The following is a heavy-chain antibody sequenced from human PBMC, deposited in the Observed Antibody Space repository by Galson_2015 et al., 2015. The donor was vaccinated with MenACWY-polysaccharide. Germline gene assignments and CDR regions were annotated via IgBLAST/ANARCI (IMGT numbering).Heavy chain of an antibody. CDR2: ISSSSSYI. CDR1: GFTFSSYS. D-gene: IGHD3-3*01. Sequence: SLRLSCAASGFTFSSYSMNWVRQAPGKGLEWVSSISSSSSYIYYADSVKGRFTISRDNAKNSLYLQMNSLRAEDTAVYYCARAGGWSTIFGVPPPVDWFDPWGQGTLVTVSS. CDR3: ARAGGWSTIFGVPPPVDWFDP. V-gene: IGHV3-21*01. J-gene: IGHJ5*02.